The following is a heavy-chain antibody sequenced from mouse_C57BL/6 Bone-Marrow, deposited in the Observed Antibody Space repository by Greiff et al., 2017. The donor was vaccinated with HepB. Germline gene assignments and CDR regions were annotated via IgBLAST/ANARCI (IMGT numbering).Heavy chain of an antibody. V-gene: IGHV1-69*01. CDR3: ASTIYYGKDYYAMDY. CDR1: GYTFTSYW. D-gene: IGHD1-1*01. Sequence: QVQLKQSGAELVMPGASVKLSCKASGYTFTSYWMHWVKQRPGQGLEWIGEIDPSDSYTNYNQKFKGKSTLTVDKSSSTAYMQLSSLTSEDSAVYYCASTIYYGKDYYAMDYWGQGTSVTVSS. CDR2: IDPSDSYT. J-gene: IGHJ4*01.